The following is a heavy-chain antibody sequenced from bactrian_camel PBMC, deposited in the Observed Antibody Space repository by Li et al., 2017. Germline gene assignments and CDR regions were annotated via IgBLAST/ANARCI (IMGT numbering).Heavy chain of an antibody. CDR1: GYIGYTNS. D-gene: IGHD5*01. CDR2: MFTSGGGT. V-gene: IGHV3S54*01. Sequence: QLVESGGGSVQAGGSLRLSCVASGYIGYTNSWGWFHQSPGKEREGVASMFTSGGGTMYADSVKGRFIISRDNAKNTVYLQMHSLKSEDTAMYFCATLSGGQGLFYYGMDHWGKGTQVTVS. J-gene: IGHJ7*01.